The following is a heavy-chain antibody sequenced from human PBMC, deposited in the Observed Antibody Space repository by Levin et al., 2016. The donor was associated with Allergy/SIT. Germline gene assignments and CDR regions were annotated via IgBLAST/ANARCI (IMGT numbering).Heavy chain of an antibody. J-gene: IGHJ4*02. D-gene: IGHD3-22*01. Sequence: WIRQPPGKALEWLALIYWNDDKRYSPSLKSRLTITKDTSKNQVVLTMTNMDPVDTATYYCAHPQITTYYYDSSGREGFDYWGQGTLVTVSS. V-gene: IGHV2-5*01. CDR3: AHPQITTYYYDSSGREGFDY. CDR2: IYWNDDK.